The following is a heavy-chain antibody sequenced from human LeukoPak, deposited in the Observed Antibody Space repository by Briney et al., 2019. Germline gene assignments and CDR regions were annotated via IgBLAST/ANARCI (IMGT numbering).Heavy chain of an antibody. J-gene: IGHJ4*02. CDR3: ASGSYYSLDS. Sequence: PSETLSLTCTVSSGSISGYYWSWIRQPPGKGLEWIGYIYNSGSTNYNPPLTNYSPSLKSRVTITLDMSKNQFSLKLTSVTAADTAVYYCASGSYYSLDSWGQGTLVTVSS. CDR1: SGSISGYY. V-gene: IGHV4-59*01. D-gene: IGHD1-26*01. CDR2: IYNSGSTNYNPPLT.